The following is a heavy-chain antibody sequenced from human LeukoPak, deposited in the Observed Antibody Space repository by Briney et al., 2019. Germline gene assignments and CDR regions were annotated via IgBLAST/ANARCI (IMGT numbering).Heavy chain of an antibody. Sequence: SETLSLTCTVSGDSIKRYYWSWIRQPPGKGLEWIGEINHSGSTNYNPSLKSRVTISVDTSKNQFSLKLSSVTAADTAVYCCARGAVLQYFYYYYMDVWGKGTTVTVSS. J-gene: IGHJ6*03. CDR2: INHSGST. D-gene: IGHD3-9*01. CDR3: ARGAVLQYFYYYYMDV. V-gene: IGHV4-34*01. CDR1: GDSIKRYY.